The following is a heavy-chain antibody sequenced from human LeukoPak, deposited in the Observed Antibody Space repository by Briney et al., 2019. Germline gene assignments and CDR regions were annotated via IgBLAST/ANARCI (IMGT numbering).Heavy chain of an antibody. V-gene: IGHV1-18*01. CDR2: ISAYNGNT. J-gene: IGHJ3*02. D-gene: IGHD6-13*01. CDR1: GYTFTSYG. Sequence: ASVKVSCKASGYTFTSYGISWVRQAPGQGLEWMGWISAYNGNTNYAQKLQGRVTMTTDTSTSTAYMELRSLRSDDTAVYYCARDTGSSQRRNDAFDIWGQGTMVTVSS. CDR3: ARDTGSSQRRNDAFDI.